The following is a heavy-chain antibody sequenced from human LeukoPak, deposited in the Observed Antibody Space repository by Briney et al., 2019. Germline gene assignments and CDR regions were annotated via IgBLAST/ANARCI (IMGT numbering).Heavy chain of an antibody. D-gene: IGHD5-18*01. Sequence: SETLSLTCTVSGGSISSSSYYWGWIRQPPGKGLEWIGSIYYSGSTYYNPSLKSRVTISVDTSKNQFSLKLSSVTAADTAVYYCARLSGLARGYSYGLRFGWFDPWGQGTLVTVSS. CDR1: GGSISSSSYY. J-gene: IGHJ5*02. CDR3: ARLSGLARGYSYGLRFGWFDP. CDR2: IYYSGST. V-gene: IGHV4-39*01.